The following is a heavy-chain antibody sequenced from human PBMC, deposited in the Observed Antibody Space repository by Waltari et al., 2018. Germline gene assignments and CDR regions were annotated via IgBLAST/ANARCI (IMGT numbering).Heavy chain of an antibody. CDR2: INPNGNTI. CDR1: STYW. V-gene: IGHV3-74*01. J-gene: IGHJ6*02. CDR3: ARSGFMDV. D-gene: IGHD3-10*01. Sequence: STYWMNWARQAPGEGLVWVSRINPNGNTIVYADSVKGRFTTSRDNAKNTLYLQMNSLRDDDTAVYYCARSGFMDVWGQGTTVTVSS.